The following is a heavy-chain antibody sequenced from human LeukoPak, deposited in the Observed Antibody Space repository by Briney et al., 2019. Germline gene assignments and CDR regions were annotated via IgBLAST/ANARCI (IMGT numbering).Heavy chain of an antibody. CDR1: GGTFSSFA. V-gene: IGHV1-2*02. Sequence: ASVKVSCKASGGTFSSFAISWVRQAPGQGLEWMGWINPNSGGTNYAQKFQGRVTMTRDTSISTAYMELSRLRSDDTAVYYCARRYCSGGSCYSGGAGAFDIWGQGTMVTVSS. J-gene: IGHJ3*02. CDR3: ARRYCSGGSCYSGGAGAFDI. CDR2: INPNSGGT. D-gene: IGHD2-15*01.